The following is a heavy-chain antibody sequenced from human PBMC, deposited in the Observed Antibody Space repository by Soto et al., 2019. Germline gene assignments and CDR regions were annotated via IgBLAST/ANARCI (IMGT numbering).Heavy chain of an antibody. CDR3: ARGYCSGGSCYSFPPYYYGMDV. Sequence: QVQLQESGPGLVKPSETLSLTCTVSGGSISSYYWSWIRQPPGKGLEWIGYIYYSGSINYNPSLKSRVTISVDTSKNQFSLKLSSVTAADTAVYYCARGYCSGGSCYSFPPYYYGMDVWGQGTTVTVSS. CDR1: GGSISSYY. J-gene: IGHJ6*02. CDR2: IYYSGSI. V-gene: IGHV4-59*01. D-gene: IGHD2-15*01.